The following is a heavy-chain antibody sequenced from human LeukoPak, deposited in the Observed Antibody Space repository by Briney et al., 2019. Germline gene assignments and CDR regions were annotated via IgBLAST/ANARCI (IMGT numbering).Heavy chain of an antibody. CDR3: ARGESVAGYQKLDY. CDR1: GGTFSSYA. D-gene: IGHD6-19*01. V-gene: IGHV1-69*06. J-gene: IGHJ4*02. CDR2: IIPIFGTA. Sequence: SVKVPCKASGGTFSSYAISWVRQAPGQGLEWMGGIIPIFGTANYAQKFQGRVTITADKSTSTAYMELSSLRSEDTAVYYCARGESVAGYQKLDYWGQGTLVTVSS.